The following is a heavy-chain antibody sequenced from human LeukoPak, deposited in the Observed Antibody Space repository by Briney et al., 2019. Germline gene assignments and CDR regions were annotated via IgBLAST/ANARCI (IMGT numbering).Heavy chain of an antibody. CDR3: ARDRYYDFWSCYYGYYGMDV. J-gene: IGHJ6*02. CDR1: GGSISHSY. D-gene: IGHD3-3*01. V-gene: IGHV4-4*07. CDR2: IYSSGTT. Sequence: SETLSLTCTVSGGSISHSYWNWIRQPAGKGLEWIGRIYSSGTTNYNPSLKSRVTMSVDTSRKQFSLRLSSVTAADTAVYYCARDRYYDFWSCYYGYYGMDVWGQGTTVTVSS.